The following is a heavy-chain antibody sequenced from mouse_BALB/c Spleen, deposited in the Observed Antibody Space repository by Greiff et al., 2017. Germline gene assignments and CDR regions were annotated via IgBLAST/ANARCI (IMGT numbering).Heavy chain of an antibody. CDR3: ARGGDGYYVYAMDY. D-gene: IGHD2-3*01. CDR1: GYAFSSSW. V-gene: IGHV1-82*01. J-gene: IGHJ4*01. Sequence: VHLVESGPELVKPGASVKISCKASGYAFSSSWMNWVKQRPGQGLEWIGRIYPGDGDTNYNGKFKGKATLTADKSSSTAYMQLSSLTSVDSAVYFCARGGDGYYVYAMDYWGQGTSVTVSS. CDR2: IYPGDGDT.